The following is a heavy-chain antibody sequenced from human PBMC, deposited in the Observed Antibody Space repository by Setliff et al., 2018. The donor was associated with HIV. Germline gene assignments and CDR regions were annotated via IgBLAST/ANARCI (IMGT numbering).Heavy chain of an antibody. CDR3: ATDRVKNYTFWSGYYYHYDVDV. Sequence: GGSLRLSCVASGFTFSNAWMKWVRQAPGKGLEWVGRIKSKTDGGTTDHAAPVKGRFTISRDDSKNKLYLQMNSLKTEDTAVYCCATDRVKNYTFWSGYYYHYDVDVWGQGTTVTSP. CDR1: GFTFSNAW. J-gene: IGHJ6*02. CDR2: IKSKTDGGTT. D-gene: IGHD3-3*01. V-gene: IGHV3-15*01.